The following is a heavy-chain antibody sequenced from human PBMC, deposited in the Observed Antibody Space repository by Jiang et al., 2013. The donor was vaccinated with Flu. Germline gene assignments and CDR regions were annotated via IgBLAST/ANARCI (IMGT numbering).Heavy chain of an antibody. D-gene: IGHD2-15*01. CDR2: IAHDGSIQ. J-gene: IGHJ2*01. V-gene: IGHV3-30*18. Sequence: VQLVESGGGLVKPGRSLRLSCAASGFTFSNYGMHWVRQAPGKGLEWVAVIAHDGSIQYSADSVRGRFTLSRDNSKNTLYLQMNSLRVEDTAVYYCAKEPMEKAAPWYFDLWGRGTLVTVSS. CDR1: GFTFSNYG. CDR3: AKEPMEKAAPWYFDL.